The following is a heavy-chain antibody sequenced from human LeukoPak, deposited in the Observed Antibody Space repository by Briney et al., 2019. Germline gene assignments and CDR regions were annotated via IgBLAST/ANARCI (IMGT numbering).Heavy chain of an antibody. D-gene: IGHD6-19*01. CDR3: ARGGIAVAANSVYYMDV. J-gene: IGHJ6*03. Sequence: GGSLRLSCAASGFTFSSYSMYWVRQAPGKGLEWVSCISSSSTIYYADSVKGRFTISRDNAKNSLYQQMNSLRAEDTAVYYCARGGIAVAANSVYYMDVWGKGTTVTVSS. CDR1: GFTFSSYS. CDR2: ISSSSTI. V-gene: IGHV3-48*01.